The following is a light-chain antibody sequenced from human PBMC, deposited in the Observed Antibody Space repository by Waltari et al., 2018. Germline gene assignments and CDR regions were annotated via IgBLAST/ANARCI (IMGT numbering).Light chain of an antibody. CDR1: QSVSNK. J-gene: IGKJ3*01. V-gene: IGKV3-15*01. Sequence: DIVMTQSPGTLSVSPGERATLSCRASQSVSNKVAWFQQKPGQAPRLLIYHASARATGVPARFSGSASGTEFTLTISSLQSEDFGVYYCQQYNNWPFTFGPWTKMAIK. CDR2: HAS. CDR3: QQYNNWPFT.